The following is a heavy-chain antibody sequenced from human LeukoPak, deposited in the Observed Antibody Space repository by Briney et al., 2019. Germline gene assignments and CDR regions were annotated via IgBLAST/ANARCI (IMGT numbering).Heavy chain of an antibody. Sequence: GGSLRLSCAASGFTFSSYAMSWVRQAPGKGLEWVSAISGSGGSTYYADSVKGRFTISRDNAKNSLYLQMNSLRAEDTAVYYCARGGEPYYDILTGYYNGRVYNWFDPWGQGTLVTVSS. CDR2: ISGSGGST. CDR1: GFTFSSYA. D-gene: IGHD3-9*01. CDR3: ARGGEPYYDILTGYYNGRVYNWFDP. J-gene: IGHJ5*02. V-gene: IGHV3-23*01.